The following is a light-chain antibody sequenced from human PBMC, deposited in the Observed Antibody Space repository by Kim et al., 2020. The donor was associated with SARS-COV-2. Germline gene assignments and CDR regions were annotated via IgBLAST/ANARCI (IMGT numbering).Light chain of an antibody. J-gene: IGKJ1*01. CDR2: TAS. CDR3: QQYNSYQR. V-gene: IGKV1-5*03. Sequence: DIQLTQSPSTLSASVGDRINITCRASQSISSWLAWYQQKPGKAPKLLIHTASSLESGVPSRFSGSGSGTEFTLTISSLQPDDFATYKYQQYNSYQRFGQGNQGDIK. CDR1: QSISSW.